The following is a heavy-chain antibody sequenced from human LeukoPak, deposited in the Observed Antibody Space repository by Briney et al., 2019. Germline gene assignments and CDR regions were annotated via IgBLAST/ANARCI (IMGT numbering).Heavy chain of an antibody. CDR3: AKDHYDFWSGYPKYYFDY. D-gene: IGHD3-3*01. J-gene: IGHJ4*02. V-gene: IGHV3-23*01. CDR1: XXA. CDR2: ISGSGGST. Sequence: XXAMXWVRQAPGKGLEWVSAISGSGGSTYYADSVKGRFTISRDNSKNTLYLQMNSLRAEDTAVYYCAKDHYDFWSGYPKYYFDYWGQGTLVTVSS.